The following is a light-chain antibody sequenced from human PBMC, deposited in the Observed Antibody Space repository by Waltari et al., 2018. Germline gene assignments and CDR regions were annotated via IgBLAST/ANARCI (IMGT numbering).Light chain of an antibody. CDR3: QQYSDSPRT. CDR1: QSVTSNY. CDR2: GAS. Sequence: ENVLTQSPGTLSLSPGDRATLPCRASQSVTSNYLAWYQQKPGQAPRLLIYGASTRATGIPDRFSGSGSGTDFTLTISRLEPEDFALYFCQQYSDSPRTFGQGTKVEIK. J-gene: IGKJ1*01. V-gene: IGKV3-20*01.